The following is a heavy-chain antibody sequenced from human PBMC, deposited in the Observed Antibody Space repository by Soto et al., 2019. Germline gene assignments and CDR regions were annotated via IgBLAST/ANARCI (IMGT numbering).Heavy chain of an antibody. J-gene: IGHJ4*02. CDR2: ISSRSGYT. V-gene: IGHV3-11*05. D-gene: IGHD5-18*01. CDR3: ASDRTAMVGGGFDY. CDR1: GFTFSDYY. Sequence: QVQLVESGGGSVKPGGSLRLSCATSGFTFSDYYMSLIRQAPGKGLEWVSYISSRSGYTNYADSVKGRFTISRDNAKNSLYLQMNSLRAEDTAVYSCASDRTAMVGGGFDYWGQGTLVTVSS.